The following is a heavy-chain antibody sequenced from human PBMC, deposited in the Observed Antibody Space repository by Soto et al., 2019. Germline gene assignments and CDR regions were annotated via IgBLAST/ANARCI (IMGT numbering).Heavy chain of an antibody. CDR3: ARDPVGAEGPWYFDL. J-gene: IGHJ2*01. D-gene: IGHD1-26*01. CDR1: GGTFSSYA. Sequence: QVQLVQSGAEVKKPGSSVKVSCKASGGTFSSYAISWVRQAPGQGLEWMGGIIPIFGTANYAQKFQGRVTITAGESTSTAYIELSSLRSEDTAVDYCARDPVGAEGPWYFDLWGRGTLVTVSS. CDR2: IIPIFGTA. V-gene: IGHV1-69*12.